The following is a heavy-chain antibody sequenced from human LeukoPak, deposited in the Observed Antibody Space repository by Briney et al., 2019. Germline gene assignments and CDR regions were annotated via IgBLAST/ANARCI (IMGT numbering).Heavy chain of an antibody. J-gene: IGHJ4*02. V-gene: IGHV3-30*02. CDR3: AAVIDY. CDR1: RFTFSNYG. Sequence: GGSLRLSCAASRFTFSNYGMHWVRQAPGKGLEWVAFIRSDGSDKYYAGSVKGRFTISRDNSKNTLYLQMNSLRGDDTAVYYCAAVIDYWGQGTLVAVSS. CDR2: IRSDGSDK.